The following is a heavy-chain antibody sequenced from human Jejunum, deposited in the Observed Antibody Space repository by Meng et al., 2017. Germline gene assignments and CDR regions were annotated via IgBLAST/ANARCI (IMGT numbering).Heavy chain of an antibody. CDR1: GFTFNSNW. Sequence: GESLKISCAASGFTFNSNWMSWVRQAPGKGLEWVANIKQDGSEKYYVDSVKGRFTISRDNAKNSLYLQMNSLRAEDTAVYFCARFLWYYDSSGYHSGIDYWGQGTLVTVSS. D-gene: IGHD3-22*01. V-gene: IGHV3-7*01. CDR3: ARFLWYYDSSGYHSGIDY. J-gene: IGHJ4*02. CDR2: IKQDGSEK.